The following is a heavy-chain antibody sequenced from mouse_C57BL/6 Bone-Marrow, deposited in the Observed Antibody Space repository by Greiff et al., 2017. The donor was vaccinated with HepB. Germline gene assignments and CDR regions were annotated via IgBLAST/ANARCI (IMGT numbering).Heavy chain of an antibody. J-gene: IGHJ2*01. CDR1: GYSITSGYY. V-gene: IGHV3-6*01. CDR3: AIRISTMVTLDY. D-gene: IGHD2-2*01. Sequence: EVKLEESGPGLVKPSQSLSLTCPVTGYSITSGYYWNWIRQFPGNKLEWMGYISYDGSNNYNPPLKNRISITRDTSKNQFFLKLNSVTTEDTATYCCAIRISTMVTLDYWGQGTTLTVSS. CDR2: ISYDGSN.